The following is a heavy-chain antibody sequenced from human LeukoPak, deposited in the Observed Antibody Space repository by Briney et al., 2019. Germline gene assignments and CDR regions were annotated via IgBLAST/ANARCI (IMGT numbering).Heavy chain of an antibody. CDR2: IYYSGST. CDR3: ARRYSSSWYPSAFDI. D-gene: IGHD6-13*01. J-gene: IGHJ3*02. Sequence: SETLSLTCTVSGGSISSSSYYWGWIRQPPGKGLEWIGSIYYSGSTYYNPSLKSRVTISVDTSKNQFSLKLSSVTAADTAVYYCARRYSSSWYPSAFDIWGQGTMVTVSS. V-gene: IGHV4-39*01. CDR1: GGSISSSSYY.